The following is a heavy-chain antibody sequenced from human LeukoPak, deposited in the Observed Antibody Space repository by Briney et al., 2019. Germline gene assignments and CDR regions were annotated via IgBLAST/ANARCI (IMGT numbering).Heavy chain of an antibody. D-gene: IGHD3-10*01. CDR2: ISGSGGST. CDR1: TFTLSNTW. Sequence: GGSLRLSCTASTFTLSNTWMSWVRQAPGKGLEWVSAISGSGGSTYYADSVKGRFTISRDNSKNTLYLQMNSLRAEDTAVYYCAKDYYGSGNRGAFDIWGQGTMVTVSS. CDR3: AKDYYGSGNRGAFDI. V-gene: IGHV3-23*01. J-gene: IGHJ3*02.